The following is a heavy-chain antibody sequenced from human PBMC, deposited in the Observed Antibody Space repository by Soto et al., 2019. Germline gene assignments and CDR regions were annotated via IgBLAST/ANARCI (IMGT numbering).Heavy chain of an antibody. Sequence: GGSLRLSCAASGCSFRDYAMSWVRQAPGKGLEWVSVISESGGSTHYADSVRGRFTVSRDNSKNSLSLRMNSLRDEDTAVYFCPKRSPYSGGWYSQIFDYWGQGALVTVSS. V-gene: IGHV3-23*01. CDR3: PKRSPYSGGWYSQIFDY. CDR2: ISESGGST. D-gene: IGHD5-12*01. CDR1: GCSFRDYA. J-gene: IGHJ4*02.